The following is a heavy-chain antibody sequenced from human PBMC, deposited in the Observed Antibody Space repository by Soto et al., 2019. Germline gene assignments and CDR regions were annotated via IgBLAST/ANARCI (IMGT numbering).Heavy chain of an antibody. J-gene: IGHJ4*02. Sequence: EVQLLESGGDLVQPGGSLRLSCVASGLTFSRFALSWVRQRPGKGLEWVSAISGGGGSTYYADYVKGRFTVSRDNSKNTLYLQMNTPRAEDADVYYCTRFVFYGDSLVEYWGQGTLVTVSS. V-gene: IGHV3-23*01. CDR1: GLTFSRFA. D-gene: IGHD4-17*01. CDR3: TRFVFYGDSLVEY. CDR2: ISGGGGST.